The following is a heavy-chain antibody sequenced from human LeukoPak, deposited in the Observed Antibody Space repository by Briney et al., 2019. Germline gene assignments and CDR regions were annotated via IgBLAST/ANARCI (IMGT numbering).Heavy chain of an antibody. V-gene: IGHV3-23*01. CDR1: GITLSNYG. CDR3: AKRGVVIRVILVGFHKEAYYFDS. J-gene: IGHJ4*02. CDR2: IRDSGGRT. D-gene: IGHD3-22*01. Sequence: PGGSLRLSCAVSGITLSNYGMSWVRQAPGKGLEWVAGIRDSGGRTNYADSVKGRFTISRDNPKNTLYLQMNSVRAEDTAVYFCAKRGVVIRVILVGFHKEAYYFDSWGQGALVTVSS.